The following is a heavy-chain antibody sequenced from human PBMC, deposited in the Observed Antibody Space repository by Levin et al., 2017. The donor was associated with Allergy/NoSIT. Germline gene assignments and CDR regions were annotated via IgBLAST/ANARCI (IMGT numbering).Heavy chain of an antibody. J-gene: IGHJ4*02. Sequence: GESLKISCAASGFTFSSYWMSWVRQAPGKGLEWVANIKQDGSEKYYVDSVKGRFTISRDNAKNSLYLQMNSLRAEDTAVYYCARFIDYYDSSGTLDYWGQGTLVTVSS. CDR1: GFTFSSYW. CDR3: ARFIDYYDSSGTLDY. V-gene: IGHV3-7*01. CDR2: IKQDGSEK. D-gene: IGHD3-22*01.